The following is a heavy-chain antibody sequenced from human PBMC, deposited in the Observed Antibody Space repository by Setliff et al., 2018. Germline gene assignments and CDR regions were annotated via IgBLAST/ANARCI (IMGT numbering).Heavy chain of an antibody. D-gene: IGHD6-19*01. CDR3: ARGPSGWSSATSRYYFYTDV. Sequence: SVKVSCKAFGGTFSNSAINWVRQAPGQGLEWMGGIIPIRGAADYAQKFQGKVLITADGSTSTAYMELTSLRSDDAAVYYCARGPSGWSSATSRYYFYTDVWGKGTTVTVSS. V-gene: IGHV1-69*13. CDR1: GGTFSNSA. J-gene: IGHJ6*03. CDR2: IIPIRGAA.